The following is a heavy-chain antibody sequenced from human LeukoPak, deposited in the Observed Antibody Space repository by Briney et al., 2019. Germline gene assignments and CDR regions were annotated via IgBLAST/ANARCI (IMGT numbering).Heavy chain of an antibody. CDR2: IAYNGST. Sequence: SETLSLTCTVSGGTISRYYWSWIRQPPGKGLEWIANIAYNGSTNYNPSLQSRLTISLDASKNQFSLKLSSVTAADTAVYYCARDRRRDRLHAFDIWGQGTMVTVSS. J-gene: IGHJ3*02. D-gene: IGHD1-26*01. V-gene: IGHV4-59*01. CDR3: ARDRRRDRLHAFDI. CDR1: GGTISRYY.